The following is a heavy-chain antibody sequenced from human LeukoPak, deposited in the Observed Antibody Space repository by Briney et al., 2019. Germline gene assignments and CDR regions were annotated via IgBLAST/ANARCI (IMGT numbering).Heavy chain of an antibody. Sequence: SVKVSCXASGGTFSSYAISWVRQARGQGLEWMGGIIPIFGTANYAQKFQGRVTITTDETTSTAYMELSSLRSQDTAVYYCASRNSSSIDYWGQGTLVTVSS. CDR2: IIPIFGTA. J-gene: IGHJ4*02. V-gene: IGHV1-69*05. D-gene: IGHD6-13*01. CDR1: GGTFSSYA. CDR3: ASRNSSSIDY.